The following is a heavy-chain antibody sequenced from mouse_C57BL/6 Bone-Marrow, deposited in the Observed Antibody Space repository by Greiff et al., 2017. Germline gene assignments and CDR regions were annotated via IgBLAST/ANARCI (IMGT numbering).Heavy chain of an antibody. CDR3: ARESPITTVVAVYYAMDY. CDR2: ISDGGSYT. J-gene: IGHJ4*01. Sequence: EVMLVESGGGLVKPGGSLKLSCAASGFTFSSYAMSWVRRTPEKRLEWVATISDGGSYTYYPDNVKGRFTISRDNAKNNLYLQMSHLKSEDTAMYYCARESPITTVVAVYYAMDYWGQGTSVTVSS. V-gene: IGHV5-4*01. D-gene: IGHD1-1*01. CDR1: GFTFSSYA.